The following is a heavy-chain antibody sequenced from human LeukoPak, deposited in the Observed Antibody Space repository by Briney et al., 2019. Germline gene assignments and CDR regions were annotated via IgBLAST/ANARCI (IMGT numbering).Heavy chain of an antibody. J-gene: IGHJ4*02. Sequence: SETLSLTCTVSGGSISSYYWSWIRQPPGKGLEWIGYIYYSGSTNYNPSLKSRVTISVDTSKNQFSLKLSSVTAADTAVYYCASLTILYYFDYWGQGTLVTVSS. V-gene: IGHV4-59*12. D-gene: IGHD4-17*01. CDR2: IYYSGST. CDR3: ASLTILYYFDY. CDR1: GGSISSYY.